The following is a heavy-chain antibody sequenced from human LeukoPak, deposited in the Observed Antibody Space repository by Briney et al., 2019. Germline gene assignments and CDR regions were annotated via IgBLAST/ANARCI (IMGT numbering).Heavy chain of an antibody. J-gene: IGHJ4*02. CDR3: VRATISGTILGY. CDR2: ITGGGSDT. Sequence: AGGSLRLSCGASGFTFSSYWVHWVRQAPGKGLVWVSRITGGGSDTTYADSVRGRFTVSRDNANNTLYLQMNSLRAEDTAVYYCVRATISGTILGYWGQGTLVTVSS. D-gene: IGHD1-7*01. V-gene: IGHV3-74*01. CDR1: GFTFSSYW.